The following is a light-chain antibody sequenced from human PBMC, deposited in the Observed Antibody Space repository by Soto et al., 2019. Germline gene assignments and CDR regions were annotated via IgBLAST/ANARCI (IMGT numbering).Light chain of an antibody. Sequence: QSVLTQPPSVSGAPGQRVTISCTGSSSNIGAGYDVHWYQQRPGTAPKLLIFGNINRPSGVPDRFSGSKSGTSASLAITGLQAEYEGDYYCQSYDSTRSARYVFGTGTKVTVL. CDR2: GNI. J-gene: IGLJ1*01. V-gene: IGLV1-40*01. CDR3: QSYDSTRSARYV. CDR1: SSNIGAGYD.